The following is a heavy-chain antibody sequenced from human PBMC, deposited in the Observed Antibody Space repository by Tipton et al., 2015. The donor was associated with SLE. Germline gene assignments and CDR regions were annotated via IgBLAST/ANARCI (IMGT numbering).Heavy chain of an antibody. CDR3: ARVKTVAALDY. CDR2: VSPYNGNR. D-gene: IGHD2-21*02. V-gene: IGHV1-18*01. J-gene: IGHJ4*02. CDR1: GYTFTDYS. Sequence: LVQSGPEVKVSCKASGYTFTDYSISWVRQAPGQGLEWMGRVSPYNGNRDSAQKFQGRVTLTTDTSTSAVYLELRSLTFDDTAVYYCARVKTVAALDYWGQGILVSVSS.